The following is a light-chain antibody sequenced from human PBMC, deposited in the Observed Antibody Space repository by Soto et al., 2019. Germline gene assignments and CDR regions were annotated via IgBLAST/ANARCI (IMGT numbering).Light chain of an antibody. CDR1: SSNIGAGYD. CDR2: HNN. CDR3: PSYASSLSGVV. J-gene: IGLJ2*01. Sequence: QSVLTQPPSVSGAPGQRVTIACTGSSSNIGAGYDVHWYQQLPGTAPQLLIYHNNNRPSGVPDRFSCSKSGTAASLAITGLQAEDEADYYCPSYASSLSGVVFGEGTKLTVL. V-gene: IGLV1-40*01.